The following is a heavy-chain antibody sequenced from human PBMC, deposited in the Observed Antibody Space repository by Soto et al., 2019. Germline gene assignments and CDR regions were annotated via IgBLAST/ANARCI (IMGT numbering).Heavy chain of an antibody. Sequence: ASVKVSCKASGYTFTSFGISWVRQAPGQGLEWMGWISGYSGKISYAQKLQGRVTMTTDTSTSTAYMELRSLRSDDTAVYYCARGPPPQWFDYWGQGTLVTVSS. D-gene: IGHD6-19*01. CDR1: GYTFTSFG. CDR2: ISGYSGKI. V-gene: IGHV1-18*01. CDR3: ARGPPPQWFDY. J-gene: IGHJ4*02.